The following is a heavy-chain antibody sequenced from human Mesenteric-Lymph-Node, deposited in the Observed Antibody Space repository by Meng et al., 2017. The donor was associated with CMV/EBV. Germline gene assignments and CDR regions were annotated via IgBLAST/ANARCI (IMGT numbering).Heavy chain of an antibody. CDR3: ARGPSYSSGFPDC. CDR2: MNPNSGNT. CDR1: GYNFTSFD. D-gene: IGHD6-19*01. J-gene: IGHJ4*02. V-gene: IGHV1-8*02. Sequence: HEQLVRSGAEVKKPGASVKVSCKASGYNFTSFDINWVRQATGQGPEWMGWMNPNSGNTGYAQKVQGRVTLTRDTSISTAYMELSSLRSEDTAVYYCARGPSYSSGFPDCWGQGTLVTVSS.